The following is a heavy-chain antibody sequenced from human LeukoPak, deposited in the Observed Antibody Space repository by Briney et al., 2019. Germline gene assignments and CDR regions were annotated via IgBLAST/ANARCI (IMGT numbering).Heavy chain of an antibody. CDR3: ARSGRYFETQ. V-gene: IGHV4-34*01. D-gene: IGHD3-9*01. CDR1: GGSLSGYY. Sequence: SETLSLTCAVYGGSLSGYYWSWIRQPPGKGLEWIGEIHHSGSTNYNASLKSRVTISVDTSKNQFSLKLSSVTAADTAVYNCARSGRYFETQWGQGTLVTVSS. CDR2: IHHSGST. J-gene: IGHJ4*02.